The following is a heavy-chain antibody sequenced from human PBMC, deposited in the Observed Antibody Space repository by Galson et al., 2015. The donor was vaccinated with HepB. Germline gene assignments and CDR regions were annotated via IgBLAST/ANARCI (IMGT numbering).Heavy chain of an antibody. CDR3: ARETPPPGYSGYEYYYDSSGYHMRGFGFDY. CDR1: GGTFSSYA. CDR2: IIPILGIA. V-gene: IGHV1-69*04. Sequence: SVKVSCKASGGTFSSYAISWVRQAPGQGLEWMGRIIPILGIANYAQKFQGRVTITADKSTSTAYMELSSLRSEDTAVYYCARETPPPGYSGYEYYYDSSGYHMRGFGFDYWGQGTLVTVSS. D-gene: IGHD3-22*01. J-gene: IGHJ4*02.